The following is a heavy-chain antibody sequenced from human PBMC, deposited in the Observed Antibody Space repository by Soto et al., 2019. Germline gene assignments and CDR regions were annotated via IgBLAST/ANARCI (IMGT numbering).Heavy chain of an antibody. CDR3: AESEDGDARGYSYGQRPGY. V-gene: IGHV3-30-3*01. Sequence: APGKGLEWVAVISYDGSNKYYADSVKGRFTISRDNSKNTLYLQMNSLRAEDTAVYYCAESEDGDARGYSYGQRPGYWGQGTLVTVSS. CDR2: ISYDGSNK. D-gene: IGHD5-18*01. J-gene: IGHJ4*02.